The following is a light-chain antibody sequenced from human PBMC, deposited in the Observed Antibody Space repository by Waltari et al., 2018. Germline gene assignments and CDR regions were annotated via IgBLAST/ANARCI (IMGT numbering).Light chain of an antibody. V-gene: IGKV4-1*01. CDR1: QSVLFTPTNKNY. J-gene: IGKJ1*01. CDR2: WAS. Sequence: DIGMTQSPDSLAGSLGERATINCKPSQSVLFTPTNKNYLAWYQQKPRQPPKLLIYWASTRESGVPDRFSGSVSGTDFTLTISSLQAEDVAVYYCQQYQSFPWTFGQGTKVEIK. CDR3: QQYQSFPWT.